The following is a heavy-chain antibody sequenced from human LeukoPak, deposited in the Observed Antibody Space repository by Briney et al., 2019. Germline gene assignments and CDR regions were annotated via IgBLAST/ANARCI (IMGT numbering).Heavy chain of an antibody. CDR2: IRYDGSNK. Sequence: GGSLRLSCAASGFTFSSYGMHWVRQAPGKGLEWVAFIRYDGSNKYYADSVKGRFTISRDNSKNTLYLQMNSLRAEDTAVYYCAKDSGANIAVAGTDFDYWGQGTLLTVSS. CDR3: AKDSGANIAVAGTDFDY. J-gene: IGHJ4*02. CDR1: GFTFSSYG. D-gene: IGHD6-19*01. V-gene: IGHV3-30*02.